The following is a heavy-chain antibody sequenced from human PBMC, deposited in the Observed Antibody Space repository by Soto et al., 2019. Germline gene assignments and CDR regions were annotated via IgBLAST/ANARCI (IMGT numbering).Heavy chain of an antibody. CDR2: IDPSDSYT. D-gene: IGHD1-20*01. CDR3: ARPAITGTDYYYYGMDV. Sequence: GESLKISCKGSGYSFTSYWISWVRQMPGKGLEWMGRIDPSDSYTNYSPSFQGHVTISADKSISTAYLQWGSLKASDTAMYYCARPAITGTDYYYYGMDVWGQGTTVTVSS. V-gene: IGHV5-10-1*01. CDR1: GYSFTSYW. J-gene: IGHJ6*02.